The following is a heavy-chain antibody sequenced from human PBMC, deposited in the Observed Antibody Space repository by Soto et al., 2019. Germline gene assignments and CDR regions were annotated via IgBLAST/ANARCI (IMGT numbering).Heavy chain of an antibody. CDR1: GFIFGDYA. CDR2: IRTKAYDETT. CDR3: SRDWGRRGNVVSYGMDV. J-gene: IGHJ6*02. Sequence: PGGSLRLSCTGSGFIFGDYALSWVRQAPGKGLEWVGFIRTKAYDETTEYAASVKGRFIISRDDSKSIASLQMNSLKTEDTAVYYCSRDWGRRGNVVSYGMDVWGQGTTVTVSS. V-gene: IGHV3-49*04. D-gene: IGHD2-15*01.